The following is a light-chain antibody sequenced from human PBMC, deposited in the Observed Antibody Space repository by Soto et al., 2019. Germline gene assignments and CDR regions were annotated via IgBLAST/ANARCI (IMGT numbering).Light chain of an antibody. CDR1: QSVSSSY. V-gene: IGKV3-20*01. Sequence: IVLTQSPGTLSLSPGERATLSCRASQSVSSSYLAWYQQKPGQAPRLLLYLASSRATGIPDRFNGSGSGTDFTLTISRLEPEDFAVYYCQKYGSSPRTFGQGTKVDTK. J-gene: IGKJ1*01. CDR2: LAS. CDR3: QKYGSSPRT.